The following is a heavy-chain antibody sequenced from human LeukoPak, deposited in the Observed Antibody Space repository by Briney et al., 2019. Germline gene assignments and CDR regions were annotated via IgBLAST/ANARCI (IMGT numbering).Heavy chain of an antibody. J-gene: IGHJ4*02. CDR2: INWNGGST. Sequence: GGSLRLSRAASGFTFDDYGMSWVRQAPGKGLEWVSGINWNGGSTGYADSVKGRFTISRDNAKNSLYLQMNSLRAEDTALYYCARDETGSGYSYGYGYWGQGTLVTVSS. CDR3: ARDETGSGYSYGYGY. D-gene: IGHD5-18*01. V-gene: IGHV3-20*04. CDR1: GFTFDDYG.